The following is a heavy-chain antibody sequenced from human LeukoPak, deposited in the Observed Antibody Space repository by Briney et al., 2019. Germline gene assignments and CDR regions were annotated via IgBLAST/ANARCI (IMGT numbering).Heavy chain of an antibody. CDR3: ARLGSSWNNFDY. CDR1: GFSLSAYQ. V-gene: IGHV3-48*03. J-gene: IGHJ4*02. D-gene: IGHD6-13*01. CDR2: ISSSGSAI. Sequence: GGSLRLSCVASGFSLSAYQMNWVRQAPGKGLEWVSYISSSGSAIDYADSVKGRFTISRDNAKNSLYLQMNSLKAEDTGVYYCARLGSSWNNFDYWGQGTLVTVSS.